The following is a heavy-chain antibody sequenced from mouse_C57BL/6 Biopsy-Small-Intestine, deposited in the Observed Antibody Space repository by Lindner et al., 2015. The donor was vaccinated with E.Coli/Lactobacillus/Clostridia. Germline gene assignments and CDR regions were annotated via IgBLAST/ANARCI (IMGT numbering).Heavy chain of an antibody. J-gene: IGHJ4*01. Sequence: SVKVSCKVSGGTFSNYAINWVRQAPGQGLEWMGAIIPILGGANYAQKFQGTVTITADKSTTTVYMELSSLSSEDTAVYYCTREYSSSLYYNWFDPWGQGTLVTVSS. CDR3: TREYSSSLYYNWFDP. CDR2: IIPILGGA. V-gene: IGHV1-53*01. CDR1: GGTFSNYA. D-gene: IGHD1-1*01.